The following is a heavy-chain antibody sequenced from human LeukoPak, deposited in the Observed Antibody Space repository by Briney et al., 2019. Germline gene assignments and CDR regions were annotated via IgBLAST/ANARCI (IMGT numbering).Heavy chain of an antibody. D-gene: IGHD3-16*02. V-gene: IGHV1-69*13. Sequence: SVKVSCKASGGTFSSYAISWVRQAPGQGLEWMGGIIPIFGTASYAQKFQGRVTITADESTSTAYMELSSLRSEDTAVYYCARASLRLGELSAFGYWGQGTLVTVSS. CDR2: IIPIFGTA. CDR3: ARASLRLGELSAFGY. J-gene: IGHJ4*02. CDR1: GGTFSSYA.